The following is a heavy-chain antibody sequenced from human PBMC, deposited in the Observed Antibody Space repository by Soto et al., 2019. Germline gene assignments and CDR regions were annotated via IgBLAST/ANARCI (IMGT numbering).Heavy chain of an antibody. CDR3: AHSPWGAAPDY. V-gene: IGHV2-5*01. D-gene: IGHD3-16*01. CDR2: IYWNDDK. CDR1: GFPLSARGVG. Sequence: QITLKESGPTLVKPTQTLTLTCTVSGFPLSARGVGVGWIRQPPGKALEWLANIYWNDDKRYSPSLKSRLTITKDTSKNQVVLTMTNMDPVDTAKYYCAHSPWGAAPDYWGQGTLVTVSS. J-gene: IGHJ4*02.